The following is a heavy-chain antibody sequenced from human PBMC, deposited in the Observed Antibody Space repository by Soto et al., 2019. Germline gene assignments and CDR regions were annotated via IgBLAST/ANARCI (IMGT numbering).Heavy chain of an antibody. CDR2: ISAYNGNT. V-gene: IGHV1-18*01. CDR1: GYTFTSYG. J-gene: IGHJ6*02. Sequence: ASVKVSCKASGYTFTSYGISWVRQAPGQGLEWMGWISAYNGNTNYAQKLQGRVTMTTDTSTSTAYMELRSLRSDDTAVYYCARDGGATRDYYYGMDVWGQGTTVTVSS. CDR3: ARDGGATRDYYYGMDV. D-gene: IGHD1-26*01.